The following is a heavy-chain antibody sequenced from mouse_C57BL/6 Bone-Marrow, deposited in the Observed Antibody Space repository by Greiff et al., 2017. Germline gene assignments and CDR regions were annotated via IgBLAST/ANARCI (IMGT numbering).Heavy chain of an antibody. D-gene: IGHD2-4*01. CDR3: ARGELITTGYYAMDY. CDR1: GYTFSSYW. Sequence: VKLMESGAELMKPGASVKISCKATGYTFSSYWIEWVKQRPGHGLEWIGEILPGSGSTNYNEKFKGKATFTADPSSNTAYMQLSSLTSEDSAVYYCARGELITTGYYAMDYWGQGTSVTVSS. J-gene: IGHJ4*01. CDR2: ILPGSGST. V-gene: IGHV1-9*01.